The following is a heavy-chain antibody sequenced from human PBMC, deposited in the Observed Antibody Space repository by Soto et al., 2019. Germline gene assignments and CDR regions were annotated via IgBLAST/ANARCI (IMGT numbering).Heavy chain of an antibody. V-gene: IGHV4-34*01. Sequence: SETLSLTCAVYGGSFSGYYWSWIRQPPGKGLEWIGEINHSGSTNYNPSLKSRVTISVDTSKNQFSLKLSSVTAADTAVYYCASFTMVRGVLPWGQGTLVTVSS. J-gene: IGHJ5*02. CDR2: INHSGST. D-gene: IGHD3-10*01. CDR1: GGSFSGYY. CDR3: ASFTMVRGVLP.